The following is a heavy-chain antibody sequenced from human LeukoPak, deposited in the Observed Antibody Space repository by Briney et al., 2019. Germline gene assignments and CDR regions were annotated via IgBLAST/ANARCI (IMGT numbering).Heavy chain of an antibody. CDR3: AKDYNYGYGYYFDY. V-gene: IGHV3-48*04. Sequence: GGSLRLSCAVSGFPFRSYSMNWVRQAPGKGLEWVAYINSVSSTIYYTDSVKGRFTVSRDNANMYLQMNSLRAEDMAVYYCAKDYNYGYGYYFDYWGQGTLVTVSS. D-gene: IGHD3-10*01. J-gene: IGHJ4*02. CDR2: INSVSSTI. CDR1: GFPFRSYS.